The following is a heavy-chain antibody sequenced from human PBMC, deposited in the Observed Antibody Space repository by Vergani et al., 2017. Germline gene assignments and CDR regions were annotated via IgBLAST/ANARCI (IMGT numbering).Heavy chain of an antibody. J-gene: IGHJ4*02. CDR3: ARDGAGTIDFDY. D-gene: IGHD1-26*01. CDR2: VGFDGSDT. Sequence: VQLVESGGGVVQPGGSLRLSCAASGFPLSNAWIHWVRQGPGKGLEWVSRVGFDGSDTVYADSVKGRFTISKDSAMNTVHLQMTDVRAEDTAVYFCARDGAGTIDFDYWVPGILVAVSS. CDR1: GFPLSNAW. V-gene: IGHV3-74*01.